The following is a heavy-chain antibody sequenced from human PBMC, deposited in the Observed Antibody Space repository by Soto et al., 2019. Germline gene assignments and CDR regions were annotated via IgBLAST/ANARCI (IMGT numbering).Heavy chain of an antibody. D-gene: IGHD1-26*01. Sequence: PSETLSLTCTVSGGSISSSSYYWGWIRQPPGKGLEWIGNIYYSGSTNYNPSLKSRVTISVDTFKNQFSLKLSSVTAADTAVYYCAREEGGDYYYGMDVWGQGTTVTVSS. CDR2: IYYSGST. V-gene: IGHV4-39*07. CDR3: AREEGGDYYYGMDV. J-gene: IGHJ6*02. CDR1: GGSISSSSYY.